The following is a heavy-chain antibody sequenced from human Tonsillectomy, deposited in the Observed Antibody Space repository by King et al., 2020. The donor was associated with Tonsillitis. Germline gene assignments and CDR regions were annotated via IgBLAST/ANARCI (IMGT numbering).Heavy chain of an antibody. CDR1: GFTFSSYA. D-gene: IGHD6-19*01. Sequence: VQLVESGGGLVQPGGSLKLSCAASGFTFSSYAMSWVRQAPGKGLEWVSAISGSGDSTYYADSVKGRFTLSRDNSKNTLYVQMNSLRAEDTAVYYCAKEQGLVLLWDASDYWGQGTLVIVSS. V-gene: IGHV3-23*04. J-gene: IGHJ4*02. CDR2: ISGSGDST. CDR3: AKEQGLVLLWDASDY.